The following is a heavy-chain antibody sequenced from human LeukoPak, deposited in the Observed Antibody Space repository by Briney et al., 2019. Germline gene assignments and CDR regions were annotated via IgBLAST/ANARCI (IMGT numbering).Heavy chain of an antibody. V-gene: IGHV3-23*01. J-gene: IGHJ4*02. Sequence: GGSLRLSCVASGFPFSAYAMSWVRQAPGKGLEWVSGIRGSGETTYYADSVKGRFTISRDNSKNTLYLQMNTLRAEDTAVYYCARAEIWGQGTLVTVSS. CDR2: IRGSGETT. CDR1: GFPFSAYA. CDR3: ARAEI.